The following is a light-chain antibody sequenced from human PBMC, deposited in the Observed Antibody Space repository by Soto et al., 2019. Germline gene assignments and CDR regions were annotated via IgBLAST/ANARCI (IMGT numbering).Light chain of an antibody. CDR3: QQSYSTPYS. V-gene: IGKV1-39*01. CDR1: QSISSY. J-gene: IGKJ2*01. CDR2: AAS. Sequence: DIQMTQSPSSLSASVGDRVTITCRASQSISSYLNWYPQKPGKAPKLLIYAASSLQSGIPSRFSGSGSGMDITLPISRLQPEDFSTCYCQQSYSTPYSFGQGTKLEI.